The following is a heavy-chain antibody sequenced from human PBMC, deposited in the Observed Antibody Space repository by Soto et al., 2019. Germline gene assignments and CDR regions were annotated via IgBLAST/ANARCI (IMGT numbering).Heavy chain of an antibody. CDR3: VRYCTTTLCNGVATRTFDS. Sequence: QSGGSLRLSCAASRFTFSTYEMNWVRQAPGKGLEWVSYISSSGNSVYYADSVKGRFTISRDNSRNSLYLQMNSLRDEDTALYYCVRYCTTTLCNGVATRTFDSWGQGXLVTVYS. CDR2: ISSSGNSV. V-gene: IGHV3-48*03. D-gene: IGHD5-12*01. CDR1: RFTFSTYE. J-gene: IGHJ4*02.